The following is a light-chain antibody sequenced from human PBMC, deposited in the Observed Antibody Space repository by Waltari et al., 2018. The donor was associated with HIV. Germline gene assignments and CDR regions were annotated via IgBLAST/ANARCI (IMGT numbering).Light chain of an antibody. CDR1: QSLLHGNGYNF. V-gene: IGKV2-28*01. CDR2: MAS. J-gene: IGKJ1*01. CDR3: LQARQTPWT. Sequence: DIVMSQFPLSLPVTPGEPASMSCHSSQSLLHGNGYNFLDWYFQRPGQLPQLLIYMASYRASGVPDRISGSGSGTNFTLRIGRVATEDVGVYYCLQARQTPWTFGQGTKVEI.